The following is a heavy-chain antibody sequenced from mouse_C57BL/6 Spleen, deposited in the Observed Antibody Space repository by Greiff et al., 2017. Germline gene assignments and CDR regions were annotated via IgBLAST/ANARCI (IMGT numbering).Heavy chain of an antibody. CDR3: ARDLTTVPWFAY. V-gene: IGHV1-82*01. D-gene: IGHD1-1*01. Sequence: VQLQQSGPELVKPGASVKISCKASGYAFSSSWMNWVKQRPGKGLEWIGRLYPGDGDTNYNGKFKGKATLTADKSSSTAYMQLSSLTSEDSAVYFCARDLTTVPWFAYWGQGTLVTVSA. CDR2: LYPGDGDT. J-gene: IGHJ3*01. CDR1: GYAFSSSW.